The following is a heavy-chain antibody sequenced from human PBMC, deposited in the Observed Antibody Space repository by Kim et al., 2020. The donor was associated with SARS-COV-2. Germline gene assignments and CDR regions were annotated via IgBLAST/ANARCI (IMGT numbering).Heavy chain of an antibody. V-gene: IGHV3-30*18. CDR2: ISNDGRNE. J-gene: IGHJ6*02. CDR1: EFAFSSYG. D-gene: IGHD3-9*01. CDR3: AKDLSWLTVFSTVYGMDV. Sequence: GGSLRLSCAASEFAFSSYGMHWVRQAPGKGLEWVAAISNDGRNEHYADSVKGRFTISRDNSKNTLYLRMNRLRAEDTAVYYCAKDLSWLTVFSTVYGMDVWGRGTTVTVSS.